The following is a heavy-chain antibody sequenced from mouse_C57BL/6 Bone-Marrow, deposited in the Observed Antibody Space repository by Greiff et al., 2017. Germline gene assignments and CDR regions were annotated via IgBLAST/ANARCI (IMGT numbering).Heavy chain of an antibody. Sequence: EVMLVESGGGLVKPGGSLKLSCAASGFTFSSYAMSWVRQTPEKRLEWVATISDGGSYTYYPDNVKGRFTISRDNAKNNLYLQMSHLKSEDTAMYYCARVGSYSYGGNYWYFDGWGTGTTVTVSS. V-gene: IGHV5-4*03. D-gene: IGHD1-1*01. CDR3: ARVGSYSYGGNYWYFDG. J-gene: IGHJ1*03. CDR2: ISDGGSYT. CDR1: GFTFSSYA.